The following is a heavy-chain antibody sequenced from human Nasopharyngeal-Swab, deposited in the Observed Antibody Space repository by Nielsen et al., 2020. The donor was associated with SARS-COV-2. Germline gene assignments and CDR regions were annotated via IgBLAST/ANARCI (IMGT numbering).Heavy chain of an antibody. J-gene: IGHJ4*02. CDR2: IKSKTDGGTT. D-gene: IGHD3-22*01. CDR1: GFTFSKDW. CDR3: TTDSMYYYDSSGYYSNLRYFDY. V-gene: IGHV3-15*01. Sequence: GESLKISCAASGFTFSKDWMSWVRQAPGKGLEWVGRIKSKTDGGTTDYAAPVKGRFTISRDDSKNTLYLQMNSLKTEDTAVYYCTTDSMYYYDSSGYYSNLRYFDYWGQGTLVTVSS.